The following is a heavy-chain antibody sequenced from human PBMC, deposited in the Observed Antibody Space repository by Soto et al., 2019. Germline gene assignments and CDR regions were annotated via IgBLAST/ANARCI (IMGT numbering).Heavy chain of an antibody. Sequence: PSETLSLTCAVYGGSFSGYYWSWIRQPPGKGLEWIGEIDHSGSTNYNPSLKSRVTISVDTSKNQFSLKLSSVTAADTAVCYCARRRGRAVVVPAARGYYGMDVWGQGTTVTVSS. D-gene: IGHD2-2*01. V-gene: IGHV4-34*01. CDR2: IDHSGST. CDR3: ARRRGRAVVVPAARGYYGMDV. CDR1: GGSFSGYY. J-gene: IGHJ6*02.